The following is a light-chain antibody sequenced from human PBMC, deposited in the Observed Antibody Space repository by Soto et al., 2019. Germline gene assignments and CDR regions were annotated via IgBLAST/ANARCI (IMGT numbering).Light chain of an antibody. Sequence: QSVLTQPASVSGSPGQSITISCTGTSSDIGNSALVSLYLQHPGKAPKLIIYEVNKRPSGISNRFFGSKSGNTASLTISGLQAEDEADYYCCSYAGSGTYILFGGGTKVTVL. CDR3: CSYAGSGTYIL. J-gene: IGLJ2*01. CDR1: SSDIGNSAL. V-gene: IGLV2-23*02. CDR2: EVN.